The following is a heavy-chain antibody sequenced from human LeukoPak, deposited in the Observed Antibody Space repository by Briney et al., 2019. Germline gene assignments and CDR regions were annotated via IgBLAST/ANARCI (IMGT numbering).Heavy chain of an antibody. CDR1: GFTFSDYW. CDR3: ARDDGFASFTY. J-gene: IGHJ4*02. CDR2: INPDGSQK. Sequence: GGSLRLSCAASGFTFSDYWMDWLRQAPGKGLEWVASINPDGSQKHCVDSVKGRFTISRDNAKNSLYLQINSLRAEDTAVYYCARDDGFASFTYWGQGTLVTVSS. D-gene: IGHD3-10*01. V-gene: IGHV3-7*01.